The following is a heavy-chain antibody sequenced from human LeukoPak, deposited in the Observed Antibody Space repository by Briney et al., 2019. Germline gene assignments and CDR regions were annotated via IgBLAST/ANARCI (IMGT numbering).Heavy chain of an antibody. CDR1: GGSFSGYY. J-gene: IGHJ4*02. V-gene: IGHV4-34*01. CDR2: INHSGST. CDR3: AREDSSSSNFH. Sequence: SETLSLTCAVYGGSFSGYYWSWIRQPPGKGLERIGEINHSGSTNYNPSLKSRVTISVDTSKNQFSLKLSSVTAADTAVYYCAREDSSSSNFHWGQGTLVTVSS. D-gene: IGHD6-6*01.